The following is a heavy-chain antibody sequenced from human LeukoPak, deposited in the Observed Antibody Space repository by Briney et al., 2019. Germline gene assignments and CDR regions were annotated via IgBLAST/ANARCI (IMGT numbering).Heavy chain of an antibody. CDR1: GYTFTNYD. D-gene: IGHD4-11*01. Sequence: GASVKVSCKASGYTFTNYDINWVRQAPGKGLEWMGGFDPEDGETIYAQKFQGRVTMTEDTSTDTVNMELSNLRSDDTAVYYCTTRQGSLETTVRDSWGQGTLVTVSS. J-gene: IGHJ5*01. CDR3: TTRQGSLETTVRDS. CDR2: FDPEDGET. V-gene: IGHV1-24*01.